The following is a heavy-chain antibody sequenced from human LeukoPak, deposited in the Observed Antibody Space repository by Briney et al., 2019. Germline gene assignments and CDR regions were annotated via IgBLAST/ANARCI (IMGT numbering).Heavy chain of an antibody. D-gene: IGHD3-16*01. Sequence: GGSLRLSCAASGFTSSTYAMNWFRKAPGKGLEWVSGISGSEGDTYYPDSVKGRFTISRDNAKNSMYLQLISLRAEDTAVYYCAKGADYVDYWGQGTLVTVSS. V-gene: IGHV3-23*01. J-gene: IGHJ4*02. CDR2: ISGSEGDT. CDR1: GFTSSTYA. CDR3: AKGADYVDY.